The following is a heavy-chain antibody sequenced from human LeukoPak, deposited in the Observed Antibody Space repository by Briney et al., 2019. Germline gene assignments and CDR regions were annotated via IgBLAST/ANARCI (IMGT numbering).Heavy chain of an antibody. Sequence: GGSLRLSCAASGFTFSSYAMSWVRQAPGKGMEWVSAISGSGGSTYYADSVKGRFTISRDNSKNTLYLQMNSLRAEDTAVYYRANKYHDYYGSGTYSPFDYWGQGTLVTVSS. CDR2: ISGSGGST. V-gene: IGHV3-23*01. CDR1: GFTFSSYA. J-gene: IGHJ4*02. CDR3: ANKYHDYYGSGTYSPFDY. D-gene: IGHD3-10*01.